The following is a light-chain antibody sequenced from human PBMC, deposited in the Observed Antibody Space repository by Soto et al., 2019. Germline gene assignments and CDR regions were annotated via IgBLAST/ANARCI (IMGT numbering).Light chain of an antibody. CDR2: GAS. V-gene: IGKV3-20*01. Sequence: EIVLTQSPGTLSLSPGERGTLSCRASQSVSSSYLAWYQQKPGQAPRLLIYGASSRATGIPDRFSGSGSGTAFTLTISRLEPEDFAVYYCQQYGSSLYTFGQGTKLEIK. CDR1: QSVSSSY. CDR3: QQYGSSLYT. J-gene: IGKJ2*01.